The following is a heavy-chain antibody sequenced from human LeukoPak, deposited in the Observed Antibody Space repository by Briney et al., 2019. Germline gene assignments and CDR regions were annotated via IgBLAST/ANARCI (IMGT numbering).Heavy chain of an antibody. V-gene: IGHV3-7*01. CDR1: GFTFSSYG. Sequence: GGSLRLSCAASGFTFSSYGLHWVRQAPGMGLERVANTKADGTGKYYVDSVRGRFSISRDNTDNSLYLQMNSLRAEDTAVYYCARDTYGDGDFWGQGTLVTVSS. J-gene: IGHJ4*02. D-gene: IGHD4-17*01. CDR3: ARDTYGDGDF. CDR2: TKADGTGK.